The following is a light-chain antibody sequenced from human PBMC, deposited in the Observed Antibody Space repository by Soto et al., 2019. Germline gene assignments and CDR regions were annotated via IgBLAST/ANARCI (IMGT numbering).Light chain of an antibody. CDR1: QSISSW. CDR2: DAS. Sequence: DIQMTQSPSTLSASVGDRVTITCRASQSISSWLAWYQQKPGKAPKLLIYDASSLESGVPSRFSGSGSGTEFTLTISSLQPDDFATYYGQQYNSYPATFGQGTKLEIK. V-gene: IGKV1-5*01. CDR3: QQYNSYPAT. J-gene: IGKJ2*01.